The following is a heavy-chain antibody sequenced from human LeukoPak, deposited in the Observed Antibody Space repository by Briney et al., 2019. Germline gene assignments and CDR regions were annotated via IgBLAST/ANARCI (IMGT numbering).Heavy chain of an antibody. CDR3: ARDDSGSYNFDY. V-gene: IGHV1-8*01. CDR1: GYTFTSYD. CDR2: MNPNRGNT. J-gene: IGHJ4*02. Sequence: SVKVSGKASGYTFTSYDINWVRQATGQGLEWMGWMNPNRGNTGYAQKFQGRVTMTRNTSISTAYMELSSLRSEDTAVYYCARDDSGSYNFDYWGQGTLVTVSS. D-gene: IGHD1-26*01.